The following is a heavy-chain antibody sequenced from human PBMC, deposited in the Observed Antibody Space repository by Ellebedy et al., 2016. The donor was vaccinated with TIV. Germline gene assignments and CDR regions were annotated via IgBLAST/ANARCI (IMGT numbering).Heavy chain of an antibody. V-gene: IGHV3-74*01. CDR3: ASMMDIVVVPAAKPDY. J-gene: IGHJ4*02. CDR2: INSDGSST. D-gene: IGHD2-2*03. CDR1: GFTFSSYW. Sequence: GGSLRLSXAASGFTFSSYWMHWVRQAPGKGLVWVSRINSDGSSTSYADSVKGRFTISRDNAKNTLYLQMNSLRAEDTAVYYYASMMDIVVVPAAKPDYWGQGTLVTVSS.